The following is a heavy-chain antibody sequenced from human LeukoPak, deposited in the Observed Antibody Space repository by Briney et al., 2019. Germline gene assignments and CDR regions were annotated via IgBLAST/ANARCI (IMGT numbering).Heavy chain of an antibody. CDR3: VRHWRFGENLALPL. CDR1: GGSISSGGYY. Sequence: SETLSLTCTVSGGSISSGGYYWSWLRQHPGTGLEWIGYIYYSGSTYYNPSLKSRVTISVDTSQTQFSLNLSSVTAADTAIYYCVRHWRFGENLALPLWGQGTMVTVSS. V-gene: IGHV4-31*03. CDR2: IYYSGST. D-gene: IGHD2-21*01. J-gene: IGHJ3*01.